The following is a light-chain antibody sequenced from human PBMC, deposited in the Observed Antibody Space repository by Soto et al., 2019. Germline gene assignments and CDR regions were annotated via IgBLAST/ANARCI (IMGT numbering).Light chain of an antibody. CDR2: VAS. J-gene: IGKJ1*01. V-gene: IGKV1-27*01. CDR1: QGISNY. Sequence: DIQMTETPSSLSASVGDRVTITCRASQGISNYLAWYQQQPGKVPKLLIYVASTLQSGVPSRFSGSGSGTDFTLTISSLQPEDVATYYCQKYNSAPWTFGQGTKVEIK. CDR3: QKYNSAPWT.